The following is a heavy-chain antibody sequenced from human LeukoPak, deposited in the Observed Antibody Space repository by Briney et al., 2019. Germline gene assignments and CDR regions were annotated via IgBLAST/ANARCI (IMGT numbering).Heavy chain of an antibody. CDR2: IIPIFGTA. Sequence: SVKVSCKASGGTFSSYAISWVRQAPGQGLEWVGGIIPIFGTANYAQKFQGRVTITADESTSTAYMELSSLRSEDTAVYYCASRAVDYYDSSGYYSRDYGWFRDLDYWGQGTLVTVSS. CDR1: GGTFSSYA. V-gene: IGHV1-69*13. J-gene: IGHJ4*02. CDR3: ASRAVDYYDSSGYYSRDYGWFRDLDY. D-gene: IGHD3-22*01.